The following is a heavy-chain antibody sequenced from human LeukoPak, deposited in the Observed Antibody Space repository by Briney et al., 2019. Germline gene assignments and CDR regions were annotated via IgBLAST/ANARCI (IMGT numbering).Heavy chain of an antibody. V-gene: IGHV4-4*09. CDR2: IYTSGST. CDR3: ARQRGMEPDTSDWFDP. D-gene: IGHD1-1*01. J-gene: IGHJ5*02. Sequence: SETLSLTCTVSGGSISSYYWSWIRQPPGKGLEWIGYIYTSGSTNYNPFLKSRVTISVDTSKNQYSLKLSSVTAADTAVYYCARQRGMEPDTSDWFDPWGQGTLVTVSS. CDR1: GGSISSYY.